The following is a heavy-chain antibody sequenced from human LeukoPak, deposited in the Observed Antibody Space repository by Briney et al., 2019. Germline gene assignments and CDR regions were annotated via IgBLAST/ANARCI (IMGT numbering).Heavy chain of an antibody. Sequence: SAKVSCKASGGTFSSYAISWVRQAPGQGLEWMGGIIPIFGTANYAQKFQGRVTITADESTSTAYMELSSLRSEDTAVYYCATEGGLPSQLWIDWGQGTLVTVSS. CDR2: IIPIFGTA. CDR1: GGTFSSYA. V-gene: IGHV1-69*13. CDR3: ATEGGLPSQLWID. D-gene: IGHD5-18*01. J-gene: IGHJ4*02.